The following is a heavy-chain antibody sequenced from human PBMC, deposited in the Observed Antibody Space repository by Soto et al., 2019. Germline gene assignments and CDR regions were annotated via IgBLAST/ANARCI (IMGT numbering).Heavy chain of an antibody. V-gene: IGHV1-58*01. CDR2: IVVGSGNT. J-gene: IGHJ3*02. CDR3: AADLQYDILTGYSPTDAFDI. Sequence: ASVKVSCKASGFTFTSSAVKWVRQARGQRLEWIGWIVVGSGNTNYAQKFQERVTITRDMSTSTAYMELSSLRSEDTAVYYCAADLQYDILTGYSPTDAFDIWGQGTMVTVSS. CDR1: GFTFTSSA. D-gene: IGHD3-9*01.